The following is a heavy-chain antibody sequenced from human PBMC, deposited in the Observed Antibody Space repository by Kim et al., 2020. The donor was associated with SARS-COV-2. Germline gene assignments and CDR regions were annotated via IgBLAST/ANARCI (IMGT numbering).Heavy chain of an antibody. J-gene: IGHJ6*02. Sequence: GGSLRLSCVASGFTFDTYAMSWVRQAPGKGLEWVSVISGSAPNKFYADSVRGRFTISRDNSKNTLYLQMNSLRGEDTALYYCAKVVIMDSYNYFYYYAMDVWGQGTTVTVSS. D-gene: IGHD2-21*01. CDR1: GFTFDTYA. V-gene: IGHV3-23*01. CDR3: AKVVIMDSYNYFYYYAMDV. CDR2: ISGSAPNK.